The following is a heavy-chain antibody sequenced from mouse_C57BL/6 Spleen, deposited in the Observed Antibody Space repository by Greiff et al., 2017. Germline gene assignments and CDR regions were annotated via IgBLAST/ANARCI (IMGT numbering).Heavy chain of an antibody. CDR1: GFTFSDYG. J-gene: IGHJ1*03. CDR3: ARRNYYGSSYGWYFDV. V-gene: IGHV5-17*01. CDR2: ISSGSSTI. Sequence: EVKLVESGGGLVKPGGSLKLSCAASGFTFSDYGMHWVRQAPEKGLEWVAYISSGSSTIDYADTVKGRFTISRDNAKNTLFLQMTSLRSEDTAMYYWARRNYYGSSYGWYFDVWGTGTTVTVSS. D-gene: IGHD1-1*01.